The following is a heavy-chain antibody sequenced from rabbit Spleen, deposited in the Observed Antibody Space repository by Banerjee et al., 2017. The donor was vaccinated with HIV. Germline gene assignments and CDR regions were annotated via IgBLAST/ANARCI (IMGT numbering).Heavy chain of an antibody. D-gene: IGHD4-2*01. CDR2: IAAGSSGST. CDR3: ARGGYGGHIYAMGL. CDR1: GFSFSSNG. V-gene: IGHV1S40*01. Sequence: QSLEESGGDLVQPEGSLTLTCTASGFSFSSNGMCWVRQAPGKGLEWIACIAAGSSGSTYYATWAKGRFTISKTSSTTVTLQMTSLTDADTATYFCARGGYGGHIYAMGLWGQGTLVTV. J-gene: IGHJ3*01.